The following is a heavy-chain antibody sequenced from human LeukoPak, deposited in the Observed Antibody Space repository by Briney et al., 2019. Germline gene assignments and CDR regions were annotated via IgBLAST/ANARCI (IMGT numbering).Heavy chain of an antibody. J-gene: IGHJ6*04. V-gene: IGHV3-43D*04. CDR3: AKDTPSEGMDV. Sequence: GGSLRLSCAASGFTFDDYAMHWVRQAPGKGLEWVSLISWDGGSTYYADSVKGRFAISRDNSKNSLYLQMNSLRAEDTALYYCAKDTPSEGMDVWGKGTTVTVSS. CDR2: ISWDGGST. CDR1: GFTFDDYA.